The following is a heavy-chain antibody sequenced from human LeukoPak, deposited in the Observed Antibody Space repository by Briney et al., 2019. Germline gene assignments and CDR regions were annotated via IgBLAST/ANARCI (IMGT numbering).Heavy chain of an antibody. CDR2: IYYSGST. CDR3: ARLHVLRFLEWLPSGNFDY. Sequence: SETLSLTCTVSGGSISSSSYYWGWIRQPPGKGLEWIGSIYYSGSTYYNPSLKSRVTISVDTSKNQFSLKLSSVTAADTAVYYCARLHVLRFLEWLPSGNFDYWGQGTLVTASS. J-gene: IGHJ4*02. D-gene: IGHD3-3*01. V-gene: IGHV4-39*07. CDR1: GGSISSSSYY.